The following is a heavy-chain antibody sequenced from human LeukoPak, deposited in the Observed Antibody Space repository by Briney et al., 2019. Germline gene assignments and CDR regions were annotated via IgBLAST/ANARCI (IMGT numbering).Heavy chain of an antibody. J-gene: IGHJ4*02. CDR2: INWNGGST. D-gene: IGHD6-13*01. Sequence: GSLRLSCAASGFTFDDYGMSWVRQAPGKGLEWVSGINWNGGSTGYADSVKGRFTISRDNAKNSLYLQMNSLRAEDTALYYCAREGIAAAGTAGYYWGQGTLVTVSS. V-gene: IGHV3-20*04. CDR1: GFTFDDYG. CDR3: AREGIAAAGTAGYY.